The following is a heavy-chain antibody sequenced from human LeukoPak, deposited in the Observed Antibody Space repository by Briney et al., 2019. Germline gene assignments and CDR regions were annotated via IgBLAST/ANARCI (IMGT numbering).Heavy chain of an antibody. CDR1: GGTFSSDA. CDR3: ARGESPDAFDI. CDR2: IIPILGIA. J-gene: IGHJ3*02. D-gene: IGHD3-10*01. V-gene: IGHV1-69*04. Sequence: ASVKVSCKASGGTFSSDAISWVRQAPVQGVEWMGRIIPILGIANYAQKFQGRVTITADKSTSTAYIELKSLRSEDTAVYYCARGESPDAFDIWGQGTMVTVSS.